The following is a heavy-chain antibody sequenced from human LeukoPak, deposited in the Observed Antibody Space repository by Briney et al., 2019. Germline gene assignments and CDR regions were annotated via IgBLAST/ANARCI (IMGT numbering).Heavy chain of an antibody. J-gene: IGHJ4*02. CDR1: GGSISSSSYY. D-gene: IGHD6-19*01. Sequence: PSETLSLTCTVSGGSISSSSYYWGWIRQPPGKGLEWIGSIYYSGSTYYNPSLKSRVTISVDTSKNQFSLKLSSVPAADTAVYYCARFVAVAGTSYFDYWGQGTLVTVSS. CDR3: ARFVAVAGTSYFDY. V-gene: IGHV4-39*01. CDR2: IYYSGST.